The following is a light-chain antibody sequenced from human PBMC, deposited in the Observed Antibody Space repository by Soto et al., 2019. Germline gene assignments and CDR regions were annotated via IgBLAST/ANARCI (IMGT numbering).Light chain of an antibody. CDR3: QERDDWPIT. Sequence: VLTHSPATLSLSPGERATLSCWASQSVGRSLAWYQQQPGQAPRLLINDASNRATGIPARFGGSGSGTAFTLTISSLEPEDFAVYYSQERDDWPITFGGGTMV. V-gene: IGKV3-11*01. J-gene: IGKJ4*01. CDR2: DAS. CDR1: QSVGRS.